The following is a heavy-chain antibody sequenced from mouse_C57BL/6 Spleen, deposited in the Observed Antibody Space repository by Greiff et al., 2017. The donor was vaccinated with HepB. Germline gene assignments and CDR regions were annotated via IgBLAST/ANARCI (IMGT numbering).Heavy chain of an antibody. V-gene: IGHV1-82*01. CDR3: ARGLLRFAY. J-gene: IGHJ3*01. CDR2: IYPGDGDT. Sequence: VQLQQSGPELVKPGASVKISCKASGYAFSSSWMNWVQQRPGKGLEWIGRIYPGDGDTNYNGKFKGKATLTADKSSSTAYMQLSSLTSEDSAVYCCARGLLRFAYWGQGTLVTVSA. D-gene: IGHD2-3*01. CDR1: GYAFSSSW.